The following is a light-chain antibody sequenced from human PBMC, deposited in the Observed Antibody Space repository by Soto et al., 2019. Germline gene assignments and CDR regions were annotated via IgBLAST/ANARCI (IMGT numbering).Light chain of an antibody. CDR1: SSDVGGYNY. V-gene: IGLV2-14*01. CDR3: NSFRSSNPPYYV. CDR2: DVS. Sequence: QSVLTQPASVSGSPGQSITISCTGTSSDVGGYNYVSWYQQHPGKAPKLMIYDVSNRPSGVSNRFSGSKSGNTASLTISGLQADDEADYYCNSFRSSNPPYYVFGTGTKVTV. J-gene: IGLJ1*01.